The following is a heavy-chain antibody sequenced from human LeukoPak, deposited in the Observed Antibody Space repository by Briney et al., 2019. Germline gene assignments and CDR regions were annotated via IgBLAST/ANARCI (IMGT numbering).Heavy chain of an antibody. Sequence: PSETLSLTCTVSGASISSYYWSWIRQPPGKGLEWIGYIYYTGSTNYNPSLRSRVTISVDTSKNQFSLKLTSVTAADTAVYYCVRGGNYGDYDGYFDYWGQGTLLTVSS. CDR2: IYYTGST. CDR3: VRGGNYGDYDGYFDY. D-gene: IGHD4-17*01. J-gene: IGHJ4*02. V-gene: IGHV4-59*08. CDR1: GASISSYY.